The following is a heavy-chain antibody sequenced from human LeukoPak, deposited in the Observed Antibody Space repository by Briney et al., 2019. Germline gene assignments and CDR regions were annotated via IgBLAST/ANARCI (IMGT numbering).Heavy chain of an antibody. CDR2: IYYSGST. V-gene: IGHV4-39*07. Sequence: SETLSLTCTVSGGSISSSSYYWGWIRQPPGKGLEWIGSIYYSGSTYYNPSLKSRVTISVDTSKDQFSLKLSSVTAADTAVYYCARADPYSSSWSFDYWDQGTLVTVSS. CDR3: ARADPYSSSWSFDY. D-gene: IGHD6-13*01. CDR1: GGSISSSSYY. J-gene: IGHJ4*02.